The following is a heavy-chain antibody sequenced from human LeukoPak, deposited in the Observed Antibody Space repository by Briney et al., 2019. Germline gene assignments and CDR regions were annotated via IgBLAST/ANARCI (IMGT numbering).Heavy chain of an antibody. Sequence: PGGSLRLSCAASGFTFSTYWMHWVRQVPGKGLVWVSRMNGDGSSTTYADSVKGRFTISRDNAKNTLYLQMNSLRAEDTAIYYCAGDIRNYYFDYWGQGPLVTVSS. J-gene: IGHJ4*02. CDR3: AGDIRNYYFDY. V-gene: IGHV3-74*01. CDR2: MNGDGSST. CDR1: GFTFSTYW.